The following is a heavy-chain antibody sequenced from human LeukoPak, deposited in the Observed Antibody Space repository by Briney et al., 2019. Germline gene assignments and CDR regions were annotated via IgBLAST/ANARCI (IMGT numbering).Heavy chain of an antibody. CDR2: VYYSGTT. J-gene: IGHJ5*02. D-gene: IGHD3-16*01. CDR1: GGSISTYS. Sequence: PSETLSLTCTVPGGSISTYSWSWIRQPPGKGLEWIGYVYYSGTTNYNPSLKSRVTISVDASKHQFSLKLNSVTAADTAVYYCARHNDFTLGGWFDPWGQGTLVTVSS. V-gene: IGHV4-59*08. CDR3: ARHNDFTLGGWFDP.